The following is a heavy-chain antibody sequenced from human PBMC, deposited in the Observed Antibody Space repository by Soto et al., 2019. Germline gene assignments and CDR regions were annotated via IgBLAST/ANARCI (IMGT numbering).Heavy chain of an antibody. CDR3: ARGAGTGRWNYYGMDV. CDR1: GFTFSSYS. CDR2: ISSSRSTI. D-gene: IGHD1-1*01. J-gene: IGHJ6*02. Sequence: GGSLRLSCAASGFTFSSYSMNWVRQAPGKGLEWVSYISSSRSTIYYADSVKGRFTISRDNAKNTLYLQMNSLRAEATAVYYCARGAGTGRWNYYGMDVWGQGTTVTVSS. V-gene: IGHV3-48*01.